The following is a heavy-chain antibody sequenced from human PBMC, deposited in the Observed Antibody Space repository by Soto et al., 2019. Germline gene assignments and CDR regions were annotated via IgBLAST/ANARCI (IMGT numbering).Heavy chain of an antibody. CDR1: GFTFSTYA. D-gene: IGHD6-19*01. V-gene: IGHV3-23*01. CDR3: AKERSSGWSFDY. Sequence: EVQLLESGGGLVQPGGSLRLSCAASGFTFSTYAMNWVRQAPGKGLEWVSGISGSGDSTYYADSVKGRFTVSRDNSKNTLYLEMNRLGGEDTAVFYCAKERSSGWSFDYWGQGTLVTVSP. J-gene: IGHJ4*02. CDR2: ISGSGDST.